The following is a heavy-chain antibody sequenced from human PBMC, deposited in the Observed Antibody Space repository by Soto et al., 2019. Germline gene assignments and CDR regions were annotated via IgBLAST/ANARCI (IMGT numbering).Heavy chain of an antibody. CDR2: IYWDDEK. CDR3: AHRTYYTSGRQFDY. CDR1: GFSLSTSGVG. Sequence: QITLKESGPTLVKPTQTLTLTCTFSGFSLSTSGVGVGWIRQPPGKALEWLAVIYWDDEKRYSPSLMNRLAVTKDTSKHQVVLTMTNMDPVDTATYYCAHRTYYTSGRQFDYWGQGTLVTVSS. J-gene: IGHJ4*02. D-gene: IGHD3-10*01. V-gene: IGHV2-5*02.